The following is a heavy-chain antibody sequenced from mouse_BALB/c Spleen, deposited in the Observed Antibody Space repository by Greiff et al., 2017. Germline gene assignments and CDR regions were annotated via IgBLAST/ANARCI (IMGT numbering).Heavy chain of an antibody. CDR2: INSNGGST. Sequence: DVKVEESGGGLVKLGGSLKLSCAASGFTFSSYYMSWVRQTPEKRLELVAAINSNGGSTYYPDTVKGRFTISRDNAKNTLYLQMSSLKSEDTALYYCARCYYGSGYYFDYWGQGTTLTVSS. CDR3: ARCYYGSGYYFDY. D-gene: IGHD1-1*01. V-gene: IGHV5-6-2*01. CDR1: GFTFSSYY. J-gene: IGHJ2*01.